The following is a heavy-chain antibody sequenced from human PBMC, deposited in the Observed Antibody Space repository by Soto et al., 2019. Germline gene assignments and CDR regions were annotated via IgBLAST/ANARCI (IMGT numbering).Heavy chain of an antibody. CDR1: GYTFTGYY. CDR2: INPNSGGT. V-gene: IGHV1-2*04. Sequence: ASVKVSCKASGYTFTGYYMHWVRQAPGQGLEWMGWINPNSGGTNYAQKFQGWVTMTRDTSISTAYMELSRLRSDNTAVYYCARGLLARDGERKQELTAVADTGNYYFDYWGQGTLVTVSS. D-gene: IGHD6-19*01. CDR3: ARGLLARDGERKQELTAVADTGNYYFDY. J-gene: IGHJ4*02.